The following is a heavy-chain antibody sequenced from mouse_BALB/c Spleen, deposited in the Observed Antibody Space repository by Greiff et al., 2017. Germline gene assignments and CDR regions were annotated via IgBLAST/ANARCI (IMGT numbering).Heavy chain of an antibody. Sequence: DVKLVESGGGLVKPGGSLKLSCAASGFTFSDYYMYWVRQTPEKRLEWVATISDGGSYTYYPDSVKGRFTISRDNAKNNLYLQMSSLKSEDTAMYYCAREGLYGSRNYFDYWGQGTTLTVSS. V-gene: IGHV5-4*02. J-gene: IGHJ2*01. CDR2: ISDGGSYT. CDR3: AREGLYGSRNYFDY. CDR1: GFTFSDYY. D-gene: IGHD1-1*01.